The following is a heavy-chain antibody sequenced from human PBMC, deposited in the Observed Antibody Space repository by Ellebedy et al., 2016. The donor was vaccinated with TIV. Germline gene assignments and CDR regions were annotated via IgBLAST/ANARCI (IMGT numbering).Heavy chain of an antibody. CDR1: GFTFTSYR. V-gene: IGHV3-21*01. CDR2: ITTSSNYI. Sequence: PGGSLRLSCAASGFTFTSYRMNWVRQAPGKGLEWVSSITTSSNYIYYADSLKGRFTISRDNARNSLYLQMHSLRADDTAVYYCAKEPKLRAGPWNFDLWGRGTLVTVSS. J-gene: IGHJ2*01. D-gene: IGHD1-7*01. CDR3: AKEPKLRAGPWNFDL.